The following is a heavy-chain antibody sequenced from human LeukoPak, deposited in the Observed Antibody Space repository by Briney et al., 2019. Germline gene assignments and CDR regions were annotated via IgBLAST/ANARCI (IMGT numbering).Heavy chain of an antibody. V-gene: IGHV4-39*01. Sequence: SETLSLTCTVSGDSISSSNSYWGWIRQVPGKGLEWFGTIYYSGSTYYNPSLKSRVSISLDTSKKQFSLKLSSVTAADTAVYYCARRPAIIMDRGVMYYFDSWGPGILVTVSS. CDR1: GDSISSSNSY. D-gene: IGHD3-10*01. J-gene: IGHJ4*02. CDR3: ARRPAIIMDRGVMYYFDS. CDR2: IYYSGST.